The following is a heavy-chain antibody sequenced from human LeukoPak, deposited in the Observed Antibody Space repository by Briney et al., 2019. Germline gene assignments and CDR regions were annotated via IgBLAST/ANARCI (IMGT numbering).Heavy chain of an antibody. D-gene: IGHD3-10*01. Sequence: GGSLRLSCAASGFTFSSYAMSWVRQAPGKGLEWVSCISGSGDSTYYADSVKGRFTISRDNSKNTLYLQMNSLRAEDTAVYYCAKCTYYYGSGSSINYFDYWGQGTLVTVSS. J-gene: IGHJ4*02. V-gene: IGHV3-23*01. CDR3: AKCTYYYGSGSSINYFDY. CDR2: ISGSGDST. CDR1: GFTFSSYA.